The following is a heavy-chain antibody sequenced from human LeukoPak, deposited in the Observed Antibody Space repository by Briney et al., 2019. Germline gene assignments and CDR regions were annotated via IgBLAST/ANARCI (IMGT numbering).Heavy chain of an antibody. J-gene: IGHJ6*03. D-gene: IGHD1-26*01. Sequence: GGSLRLSCAASGFTFSSYWMHWVRQAPGKGLVWVSHIKTDGSSTNYAESVKGRFTISRDNAKNSLYLQLNSLRAEDTAVYYCARDPYSGSYSDYYYYYMDVWGKGTTVTVSS. CDR3: ARDPYSGSYSDYYYYYMDV. CDR2: IKTDGSST. CDR1: GFTFSSYW. V-gene: IGHV3-74*01.